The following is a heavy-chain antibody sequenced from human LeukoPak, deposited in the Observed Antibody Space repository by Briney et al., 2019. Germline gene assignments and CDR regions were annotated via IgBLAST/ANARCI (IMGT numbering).Heavy chain of an antibody. CDR1: GFTFSSYW. CDR3: ARDIGRLIVARDAFDI. V-gene: IGHV3-7*01. CDR2: IKQDGSEK. J-gene: IGHJ3*02. Sequence: GGSLRLSCAASGFTFSSYWMSWVRQAPGKGLEWVANIKQDGSEKYYVDSVKGRFTISRDNAKNSLYLQMNSLRAEDTAVYYCARDIGRLIVARDAFDIWGQGTMVTVSS. D-gene: IGHD3-22*01.